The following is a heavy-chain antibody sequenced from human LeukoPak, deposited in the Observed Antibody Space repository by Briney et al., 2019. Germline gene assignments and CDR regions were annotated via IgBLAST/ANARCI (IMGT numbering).Heavy chain of an antibody. Sequence: ASVKVSCKASGYTFTGYYMHWVRQAPGQGREWMGWINPNSGGTNYAQKFQGRVTMTRDTSISTAYMELSRLRSDDTAVYYCARVPRIAAAGSFDYWGQGTLVTVSS. V-gene: IGHV1-2*02. D-gene: IGHD6-13*01. CDR3: ARVPRIAAAGSFDY. CDR1: GYTFTGYY. J-gene: IGHJ4*02. CDR2: INPNSGGT.